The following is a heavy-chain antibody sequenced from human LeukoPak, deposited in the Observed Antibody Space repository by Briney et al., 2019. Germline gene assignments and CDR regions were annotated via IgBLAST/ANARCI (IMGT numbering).Heavy chain of an antibody. CDR2: ISYDGSNK. D-gene: IGHD5-18*01. Sequence: GGSLRLSCAASGFTFSSYGMHWVRQAPGKGLEWVAVISYDGSNKYYADSVKGRFTISRDNSKNTLYLQMNSLRAEDTAVYYCAKSDTAMVRRINYFDYWGQGTLVTVSS. J-gene: IGHJ4*02. CDR1: GFTFSSYG. V-gene: IGHV3-30*18. CDR3: AKSDTAMVRRINYFDY.